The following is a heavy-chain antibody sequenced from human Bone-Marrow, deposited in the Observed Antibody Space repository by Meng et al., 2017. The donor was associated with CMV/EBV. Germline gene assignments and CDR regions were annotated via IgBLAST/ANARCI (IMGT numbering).Heavy chain of an antibody. V-gene: IGHV3-15*01. D-gene: IGHD6-6*01. CDR1: GFTFSNAW. CDR3: TTVVRYYYYGVDV. Sequence: GGSLRLSCAASGFTFSNAWMSWVRQAPGKGLEWVGRIKSKTDGGTTDYAAPVKGRFTISRDDSKNTLYLQMNSLKTEDTAVYYCTTVVRYYYYGVDVWGQGTTVTVSS. J-gene: IGHJ6*02. CDR2: IKSKTDGGTT.